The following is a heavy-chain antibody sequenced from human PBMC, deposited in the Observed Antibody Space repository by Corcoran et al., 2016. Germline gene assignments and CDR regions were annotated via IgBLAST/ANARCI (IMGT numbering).Heavy chain of an antibody. Sequence: QVQLQQSGPGLVKPSQTLSLTCAISGDSVSSNSAAWNWIRQSPSRGLEWLGRTYYRSNWYNDYAVSVKSRITINPDTSKNQLALQLNAVTPEDTAVYYGARAPRSYCCGDCQYLASCEYFQHWCQDTLVTVSS. J-gene: IGHJ1*01. CDR1: GDSVSSNSAA. CDR2: TYYRSNWYN. D-gene: IGHD2-21*02. CDR3: ARAPRSYCCGDCQYLASCEYFQH. V-gene: IGHV6-1*01.